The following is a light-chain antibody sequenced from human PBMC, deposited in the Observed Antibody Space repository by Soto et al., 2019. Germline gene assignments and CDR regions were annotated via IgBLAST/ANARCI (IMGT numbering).Light chain of an antibody. Sequence: EIVMTQSPATLSVSPGERATLSCRASQSVSSNLAWYQQKPGQAPRLLIYGASTRATGIPARFSGSGSGTEFTLIIRRLEPEDFAIYYCQQYAVSPETFGQGTKVDIK. V-gene: IGKV3-15*01. CDR2: GAS. CDR3: QQYAVSPET. CDR1: QSVSSN. J-gene: IGKJ1*01.